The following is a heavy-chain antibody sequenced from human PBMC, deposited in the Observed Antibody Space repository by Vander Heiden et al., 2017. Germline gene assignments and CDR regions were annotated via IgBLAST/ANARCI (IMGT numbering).Heavy chain of an antibody. CDR3: ARDTAMVTYYYYGMDV. CDR1: GFTFSSYA. CDR2: ISYDGSNK. V-gene: IGHV3-30-3*01. D-gene: IGHD5-18*01. Sequence: QVQLVESGGGVVQPGRSLRFSCAASGFTFSSYAMHWVRQAPGKGLEWVAVISYDGSNKYYADSVKGRFTISRDNSKNTLYLQMNSLRAEDTAVYYCARDTAMVTYYYYGMDVWGQGTTVTVSS. J-gene: IGHJ6*02.